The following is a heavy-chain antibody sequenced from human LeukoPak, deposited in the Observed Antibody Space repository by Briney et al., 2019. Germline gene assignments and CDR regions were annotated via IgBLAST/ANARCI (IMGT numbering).Heavy chain of an antibody. CDR1: GGSISSSSSS. J-gene: IGHJ4*02. Sequence: SETLSLTCTVSGGSISSSSSSWGWIRQPPGKGLEWIGSIYYSGSTYYNPSLKSRVTILADRSKNQFSLKLNSVTAADTAVYYCARGTDSDYWGQGTLVTVSS. CDR2: IYYSGST. V-gene: IGHV4-39*07. D-gene: IGHD2-2*01. CDR3: ARGTDSDY.